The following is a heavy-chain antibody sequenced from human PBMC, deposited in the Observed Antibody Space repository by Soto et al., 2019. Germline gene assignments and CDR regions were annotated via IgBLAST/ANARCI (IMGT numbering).Heavy chain of an antibody. CDR1: GGSISSYY. CDR3: ARAYYVEAFDI. D-gene: IGHD3-10*02. J-gene: IGHJ3*02. CDR2: IYYSGST. Sequence: QVQLQESGPGLVKPSETLSLTCTVSGGSISSYYWSWIRQPPGKGLEWIGYIYYSGSTNYNPSLKSRVTISVDTSKNQFSLKLSSVTAADTAVYYCARAYYVEAFDIWGQGTMVTVSS. V-gene: IGHV4-59*01.